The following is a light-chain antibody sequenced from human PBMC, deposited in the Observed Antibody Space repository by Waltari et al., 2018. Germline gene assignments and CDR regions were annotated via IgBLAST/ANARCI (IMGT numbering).Light chain of an antibody. J-gene: IGKJ1*01. V-gene: IGKV1-39*01. CDR3: QQSYSTPRT. Sequence: DILLTQPPSSLSASVGARVTITCRASQNIITYLNWYQHKPGKAPKLLIYGASTLQNGVPSRFSGFGSGTDFTLTLTGLQPGDIATYYCQQSYSTPRTFGQGTKVELK. CDR2: GAS. CDR1: QNIITY.